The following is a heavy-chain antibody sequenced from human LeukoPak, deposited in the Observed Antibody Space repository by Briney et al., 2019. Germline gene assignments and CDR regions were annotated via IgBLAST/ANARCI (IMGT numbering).Heavy chain of an antibody. CDR3: ATAYGYSSSWPDY. J-gene: IGHJ4*02. V-gene: IGHV1-69*13. Sequence: SVKVSCKASGGTFSSYAISWVRQAPGQGLEWMGGIISIFGTANYAQKFQGRVTITADESTSTAYMELSSLRSEDTAVYYCATAYGYSSSWPDYWGQGTLVTVSS. D-gene: IGHD6-13*01. CDR1: GGTFSSYA. CDR2: IISIFGTA.